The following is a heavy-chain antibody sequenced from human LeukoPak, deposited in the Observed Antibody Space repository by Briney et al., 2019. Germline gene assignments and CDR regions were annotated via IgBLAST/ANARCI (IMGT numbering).Heavy chain of an antibody. CDR3: ARAAATTMANYFDY. CDR1: GYTFTSYG. V-gene: IGHV1-18*01. Sequence: ASVKVSCKASGYTFTSYGISWVRQAPGQGLEWMGWISAYNGNTNYAQKLQGRVTMTTDTSTSTAYMELRSLRSDDTAVYYCARAAATTMANYFDYWGQGTLVTVSS. D-gene: IGHD6-25*01. J-gene: IGHJ4*02. CDR2: ISAYNGNT.